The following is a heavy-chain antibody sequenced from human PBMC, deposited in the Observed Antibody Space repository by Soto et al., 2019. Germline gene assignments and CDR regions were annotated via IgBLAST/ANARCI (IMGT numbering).Heavy chain of an antibody. CDR3: AARTYCVRRTSIVTNWVDF. V-gene: IGHV4-61*01. D-gene: IGHD1-26*01. CDR1: GGSVNSGKYY. J-gene: IGHJ5*01. Sequence: PSETLSLTCTVSGGSVNSGKYYWTWIRQPPGKGLEWMGYVYYSGTTNYNPSLKSRITMSVDTSNNQFSLKVNSVTAADTAVYFGAARTYCVRRTSIVTNWVDFWGQGTLVTVSS. CDR2: VYYSGTT.